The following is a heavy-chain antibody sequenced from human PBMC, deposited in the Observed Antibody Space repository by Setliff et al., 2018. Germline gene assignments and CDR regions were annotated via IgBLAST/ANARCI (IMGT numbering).Heavy chain of an antibody. CDR1: GYIFNDFY. J-gene: IGHJ4*02. D-gene: IGHD5-12*01. CDR3: ARDTLALKDITLFDY. V-gene: IGHV1-2*02. Sequence: ASVKVSCKASGYIFNDFYIHWVRQAPGQGLEWMGWISPKSGGTNYGQKFQGRVTMTRDTSISTVYMELSRLRSDDTAVYYCARDTLALKDITLFDYWGQGTLVTVSS. CDR2: ISPKSGGT.